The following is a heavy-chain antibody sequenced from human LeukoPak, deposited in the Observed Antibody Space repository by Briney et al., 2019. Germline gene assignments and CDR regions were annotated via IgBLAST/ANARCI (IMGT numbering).Heavy chain of an antibody. CDR2: INPNSGGT. CDR3: ARDYYDSSGFGAFDI. V-gene: IGHV1-2*02. Sequence: ASVKVSCKASGYTFTAYYMHWVRQAPGQGLEWMGWINPNSGGTNYAQKFQGRVTMTRDTSISTAYMELSRLRSDETAVYYCARDYYDSSGFGAFDIWGQGTMVTVSS. D-gene: IGHD3-22*01. CDR1: GYTFTAYY. J-gene: IGHJ3*02.